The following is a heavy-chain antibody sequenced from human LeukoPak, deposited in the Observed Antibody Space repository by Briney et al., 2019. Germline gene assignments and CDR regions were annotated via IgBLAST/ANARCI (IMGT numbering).Heavy chain of an antibody. Sequence: SETLSLTCSVSGGSISTYYWSWIRQPPGKGLEWIGYIYYSGSTNYNPSLKSRVTISVDTSKNQFSLKLSSVTPADTAVYYCARGGYYGSGNDFRFDPWGQGTLVTVSS. CDR3: ARGGYYGSGNDFRFDP. V-gene: IGHV4-59*01. CDR1: GGSISTYY. J-gene: IGHJ5*02. CDR2: IYYSGST. D-gene: IGHD3-10*01.